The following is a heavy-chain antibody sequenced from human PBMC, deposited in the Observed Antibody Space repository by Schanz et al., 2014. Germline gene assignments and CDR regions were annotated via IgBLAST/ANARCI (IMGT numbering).Heavy chain of an antibody. V-gene: IGHV3-23*04. J-gene: IGHJ4*02. Sequence: EVQLVESGGGVVRPGGSLRLSCAASGFTFENYALTWVRQVPGKGLEWVSAISGSGGSTYYADSVKGRFTISRDNSKNTLYLQMNSLRPEDTAVYYCARDRRNADLDYWGQGTLVTVSS. CDR3: ARDRRNADLDY. CDR2: ISGSGGST. CDR1: GFTFENYA. D-gene: IGHD1-1*01.